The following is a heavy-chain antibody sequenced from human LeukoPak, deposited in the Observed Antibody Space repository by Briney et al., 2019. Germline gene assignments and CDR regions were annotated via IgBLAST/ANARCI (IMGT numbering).Heavy chain of an antibody. CDR3: ARQGYGYVYFDS. J-gene: IGHJ4*02. D-gene: IGHD5-18*01. CDR2: IYGSDDK. Sequence: SGPTLVKPTETLTLTCTSSGFSLDSTAVGVGWVRQPPGKALEWLALIYGSDDKRYMPSLQNRLTITKDTSKNLVVLTMANVDPVDTATYYCARQGYGYVYFDSWGQGTLVTVSS. V-gene: IGHV2-5*01. CDR1: GFSLDSTAVG.